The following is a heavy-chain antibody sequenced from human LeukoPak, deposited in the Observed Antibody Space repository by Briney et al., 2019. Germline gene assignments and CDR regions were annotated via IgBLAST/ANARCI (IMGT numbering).Heavy chain of an antibody. D-gene: IGHD2-2*01. CDR1: GFTFSSYS. V-gene: IGHV3-21*01. CDR2: ISSSSSYI. CDR3: ASSTSSTSEYDY. J-gene: IGHJ4*02. Sequence: GGSLRLSCAASGFTFSSYSMNWVRQAPGKGLEWVSSISSSSSYIYYADSVKGRFTISRDNAKNTLYLLMNSLRAEDTAVYYCASSTSSTSEYDYWGQGTLVTVSS.